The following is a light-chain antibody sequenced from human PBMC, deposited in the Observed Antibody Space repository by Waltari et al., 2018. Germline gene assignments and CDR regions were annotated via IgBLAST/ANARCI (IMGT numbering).Light chain of an antibody. J-gene: IGKJ2*03. CDR2: AAS. Sequence: DIHMTQSPPSLSASIGDRVTITCRASENIGSYLNWYQQKSGEVPRLLIYAASTLQSGVPPRFSGSRSGTDFTFTISSLQPEDCAVYYCQHSFETPYSFGQGNKVEIK. V-gene: IGKV1-39*01. CDR1: ENIGSY. CDR3: QHSFETPYS.